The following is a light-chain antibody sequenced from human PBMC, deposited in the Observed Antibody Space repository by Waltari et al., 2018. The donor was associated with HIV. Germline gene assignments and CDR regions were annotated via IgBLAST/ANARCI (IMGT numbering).Light chain of an antibody. V-gene: IGLV2-11*01. CDR2: DVN. CDR3: CSNAGSHVV. CDR1: SSALGRYNF. J-gene: IGLJ2*01. Sequence: QSALTQPRSVSGSPGQSVTISCTGISSALGRYNFVSWYQQDPGKAPQLMLFDVNKRPSGVPARFSGSKSGNTASLTISGLQAEDEADYYCCSNAGSHVVFGGGTKVTVL.